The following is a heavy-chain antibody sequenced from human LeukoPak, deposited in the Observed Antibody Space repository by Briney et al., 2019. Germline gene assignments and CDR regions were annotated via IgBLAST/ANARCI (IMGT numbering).Heavy chain of an antibody. Sequence: GGSLRLSCAASGFTCSSYAMSWVRQAPGKGLEWVSAISGSGGSTYYADSVKGRFTISRDSSKNTLYLQMNSLRAEDTAVYYCAKFHQRWHYYYYGMDVWGQGTTVTVAS. CDR1: GFTCSSYA. CDR3: AKFHQRWHYYYYGMDV. J-gene: IGHJ6*02. V-gene: IGHV3-23*01. D-gene: IGHD4-23*01. CDR2: ISGSGGST.